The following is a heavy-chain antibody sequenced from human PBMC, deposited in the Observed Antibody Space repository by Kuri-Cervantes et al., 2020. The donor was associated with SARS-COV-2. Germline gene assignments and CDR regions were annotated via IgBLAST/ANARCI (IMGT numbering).Heavy chain of an antibody. CDR3: AKTLRVYSSSPFDY. V-gene: IGHV3-23*01. D-gene: IGHD6-13*01. J-gene: IGHJ4*02. Sequence: GESLKISCAASGFTFDDYAMHWVRQAPGKGLEWVSAISGSGGSTYYADSVKGRFTISRDNSKNTLYLQMNSLRAEDTAVYYCAKTLRVYSSSPFDYWGQGTLVTVSS. CDR2: ISGSGGST. CDR1: GFTFDDYA.